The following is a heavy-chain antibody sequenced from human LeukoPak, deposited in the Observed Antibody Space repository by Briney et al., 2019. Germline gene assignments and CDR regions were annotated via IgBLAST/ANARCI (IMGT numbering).Heavy chain of an antibody. J-gene: IGHJ4*02. CDR3: ARGGALYSGDY. Sequence: GGSLRLSCAASGFTLSSYWMSWVRQAPGKGLEWVANIKQDGSEKYYVDSVKGRFTISRDNAKNSLYLQMNSLRGEDTAVYYCARGGALYSGDYWGQGTLVTVSS. CDR1: GFTLSSYW. D-gene: IGHD6-13*01. V-gene: IGHV3-7*05. CDR2: IKQDGSEK.